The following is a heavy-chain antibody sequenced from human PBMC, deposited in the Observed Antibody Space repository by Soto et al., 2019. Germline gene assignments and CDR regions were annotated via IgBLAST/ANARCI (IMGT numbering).Heavy chain of an antibody. Sequence: EVQLLESGGGLVQPGGSLRLSCAASGFTFSSYAMSWVRQAPGKGLEWLSAITNGGGTTYYLDSVKGRFTISRDNSKNTLYLQLNRLGADDTAIYYCARGLKSSWTRPNFDCWGQGTLVTVSS. D-gene: IGHD2-15*01. CDR3: ARGLKSSWTRPNFDC. CDR2: ITNGGGTT. CDR1: GFTFSSYA. J-gene: IGHJ4*02. V-gene: IGHV3-23*01.